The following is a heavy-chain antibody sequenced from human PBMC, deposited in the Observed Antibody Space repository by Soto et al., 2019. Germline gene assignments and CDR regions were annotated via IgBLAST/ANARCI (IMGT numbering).Heavy chain of an antibody. Sequence: QVQLVQSGADVKKPGASVKVSCKASGYTFTNYGISWVRQAPGQGLEWMGWISAYNGNTNYAQKHQGRLTMTTATSTSTAYMELRSLRPDDTAVYYCSRDYYDFWSGYHVPPPIDYWGQGTLVTVSS. V-gene: IGHV1-18*01. CDR2: ISAYNGNT. D-gene: IGHD3-3*01. J-gene: IGHJ4*02. CDR1: GYTFTNYG. CDR3: SRDYYDFWSGYHVPPPIDY.